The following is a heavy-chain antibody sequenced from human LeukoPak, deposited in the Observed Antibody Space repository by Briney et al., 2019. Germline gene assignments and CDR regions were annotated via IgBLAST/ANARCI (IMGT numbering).Heavy chain of an antibody. CDR3: AKDNGSGSGCYYYYMDV. Sequence: GGSLRLSCAASGFTFDDYAMHWVRQAPGKGLEWVSGISWNSGSIGYADSVKGRFTISRDNAKNSLYLQMNSLRAEDTALYYCAKDNGSGSGCYYYYMDVWGKGTTVTISS. J-gene: IGHJ6*03. D-gene: IGHD3-10*01. CDR2: ISWNSGSI. CDR1: GFTFDDYA. V-gene: IGHV3-9*01.